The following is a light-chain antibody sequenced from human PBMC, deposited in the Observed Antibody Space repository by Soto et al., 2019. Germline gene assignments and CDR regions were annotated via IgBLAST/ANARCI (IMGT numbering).Light chain of an antibody. CDR3: NSYRSSSTRYV. CDR2: DVT. V-gene: IGLV2-14*01. CDR1: SSDVGGYNY. Sequence: QSALTQPASVSGSPGQSITISCTGTSSDVGGYNYVSWYQQHPGKAPKLMISDVTNRPSGVSDRFSGSKSDNTASLTISGLQAEDEADYYCNSYRSSSTRYVFGTGTKLTVL. J-gene: IGLJ1*01.